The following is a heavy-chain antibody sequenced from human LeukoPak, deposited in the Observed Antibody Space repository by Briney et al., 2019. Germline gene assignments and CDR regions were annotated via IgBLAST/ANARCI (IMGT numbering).Heavy chain of an antibody. CDR2: MNPHSGNT. CDR3: ARGVFGIVAGGTRFDP. V-gene: IGHV1-8*01. Sequence: ASVKVSCKASGYTFTSYDINWVRQATGQGLEWMGWMNPHSGNTGYAQKFQGRVTMTRNTSISTAYMELSSLKSDDTAVYYCARGVFGIVAGGTRFDPRGQGTLVTVSS. D-gene: IGHD6-13*01. CDR1: GYTFTSYD. J-gene: IGHJ5*02.